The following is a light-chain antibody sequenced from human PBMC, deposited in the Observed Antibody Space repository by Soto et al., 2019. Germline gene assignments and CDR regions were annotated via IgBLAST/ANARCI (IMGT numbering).Light chain of an antibody. V-gene: IGLV2-14*01. CDR2: DVS. J-gene: IGLJ3*02. Sequence: QSALTQPASVSGSPGQSITISCTGTSSDVGGYNYVSWYQQHPGKAPKLMIYDVSYRPSGVSNRFSGSKSVNTASLTISGLQAEDEADYYCSSYTSSGTWVFGGGTKVTVL. CDR3: SSYTSSGTWV. CDR1: SSDVGGYNY.